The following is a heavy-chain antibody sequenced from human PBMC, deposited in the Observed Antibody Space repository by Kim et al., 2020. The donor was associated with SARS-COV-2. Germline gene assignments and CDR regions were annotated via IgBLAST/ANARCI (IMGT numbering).Heavy chain of an antibody. Sequence: NTSLKRRVPISVDASKNQFSLKLSSGTAADTAVYYCARGKGSSWYDDYWGQGTLVTVSS. CDR3: ARGKGSSWYDDY. V-gene: IGHV4-39*01. J-gene: IGHJ4*02. D-gene: IGHD6-13*01.